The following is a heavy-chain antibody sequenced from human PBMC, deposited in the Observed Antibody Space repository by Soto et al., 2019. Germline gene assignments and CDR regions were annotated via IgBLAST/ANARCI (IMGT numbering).Heavy chain of an antibody. CDR2: IHPNSGGT. CDR1: GYTFTGYY. CDR3: ARDRISHDILPGYSTMTGYYYGMDV. J-gene: IGHJ6*02. D-gene: IGHD3-9*01. Sequence: ASVKVSCKASGYTFTGYYMHWVRQAPGQGLEWMGWIHPNSGGTNYAQKFQGRVTMTRDTSISTAYMELSRLRSDDTAVYYCARDRISHDILPGYSTMTGYYYGMDVWGQGTTVTVSS. V-gene: IGHV1-2*02.